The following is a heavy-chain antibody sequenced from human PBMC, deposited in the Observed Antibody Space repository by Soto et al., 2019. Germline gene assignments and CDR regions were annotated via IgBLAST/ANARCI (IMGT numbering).Heavy chain of an antibody. J-gene: IGHJ4*02. CDR3: ARDLGLYYYDSSGFPGY. V-gene: IGHV3-33*01. D-gene: IGHD3-22*01. CDR2: IWYDGSNK. Sequence: TGGSLRLSCAASGFTFSSYGMHWVRQAPGKGLEWVAVIWYDGSNKYYADSVKGRFTISRDNSKNTLYLQMNSLRAEDTAVYYCARDLGLYYYDSSGFPGYWGQGTLVTVS. CDR1: GFTFSSYG.